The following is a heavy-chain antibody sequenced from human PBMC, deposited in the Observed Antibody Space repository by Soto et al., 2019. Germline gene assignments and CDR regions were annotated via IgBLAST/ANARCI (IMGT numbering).Heavy chain of an antibody. Sequence: QVQLVESGGGVVQPGXSXRLSCAASGFTFSSYGMHWVRQAPGKGLEWVAVIWYDGSNKYYADSVKGRFTISRDNSKNTLYLQMNSLRAEDTAVYYCAREGIAAAGPPGIDYWGQGTLVTVSS. V-gene: IGHV3-33*01. CDR2: IWYDGSNK. D-gene: IGHD6-13*01. CDR3: AREGIAAAGPPGIDY. J-gene: IGHJ4*02. CDR1: GFTFSSYG.